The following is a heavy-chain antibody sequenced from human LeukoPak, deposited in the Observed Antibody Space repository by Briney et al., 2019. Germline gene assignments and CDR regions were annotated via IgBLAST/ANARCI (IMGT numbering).Heavy chain of an antibody. D-gene: IGHD6-19*01. J-gene: IGHJ4*02. V-gene: IGHV4-59*01. CDR3: AREGKLMGYSGGLGFIY. CDR1: GGSISTYY. Sequence: PSETLSLTCTVSGGSISTYYWSWIRQSPGKGLEWIGNIYYSGSTIYNPSLKSRVTISVDTSKNQFPLNLTSVTAADTAVYYCAREGKLMGYSGGLGFIYWGQGTLVTVSS. CDR2: IYYSGST.